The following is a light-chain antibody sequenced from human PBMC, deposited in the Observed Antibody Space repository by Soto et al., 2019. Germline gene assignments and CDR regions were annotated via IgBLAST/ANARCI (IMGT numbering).Light chain of an antibody. V-gene: IGLV2-23*01. CDR3: CSYAGSMTGV. Sequence: QSALTQPASVSGSPGQSITISCTGSSSDVGSYTFVSLYQHHPGKAPKVMIYEATKRPSGVSHRFSGSKSGNTASLTISGLQAEDEGEYYCCSYAGSMTGVFGGGTKLTVL. J-gene: IGLJ3*02. CDR2: EAT. CDR1: SSDVGSYTF.